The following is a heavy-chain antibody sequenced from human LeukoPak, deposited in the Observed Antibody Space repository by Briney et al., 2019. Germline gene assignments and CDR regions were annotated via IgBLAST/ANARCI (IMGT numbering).Heavy chain of an antibody. J-gene: IGHJ4*02. CDR2: ISHTGNT. Sequence: SETLSLTCAVYGGSFIGYWSWVRQTPGKGLEWIGEISHTGNTKYNPSLTSRVTISVDMSRTQFSLKLTSTTAADTAVYYCAKEEGCNAHRGQGTLVTVSS. CDR3: AKEEGCNAH. CDR1: GGSFIGY. V-gene: IGHV4-34*01. D-gene: IGHD2-2*01.